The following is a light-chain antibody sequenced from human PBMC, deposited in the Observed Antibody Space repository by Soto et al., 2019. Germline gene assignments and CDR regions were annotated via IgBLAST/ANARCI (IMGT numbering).Light chain of an antibody. V-gene: IGKV3-20*01. CDR3: QQYGRSPLMYS. Sequence: EIVLTQSPGTLSLSPGERATLSCRASQSVTSNFLAWYQQKPGQAPRLLIYGASTRAAGVPDRFSGSESGTYFTLTITRLAPEDFALYYCQQYGRSPLMYSFGQGTKLGVK. CDR1: QSVTSNF. J-gene: IGKJ2*01. CDR2: GAS.